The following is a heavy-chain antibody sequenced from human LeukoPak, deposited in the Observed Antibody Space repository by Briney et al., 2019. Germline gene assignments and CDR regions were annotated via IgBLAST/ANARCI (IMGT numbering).Heavy chain of an antibody. J-gene: IGHJ3*02. Sequence: SVKVSCKASGGTFSSYAISWVRQAPGQGLEGMGGIIPIFGTANYAQKFQGRVTITADESTSTAYMELSSLRSEDTAVYYCARVGALSGSYYIDGAFDIWGQGTMVTVSS. D-gene: IGHD1-26*01. CDR2: IIPIFGTA. CDR1: GGTFSSYA. CDR3: ARVGALSGSYYIDGAFDI. V-gene: IGHV1-69*13.